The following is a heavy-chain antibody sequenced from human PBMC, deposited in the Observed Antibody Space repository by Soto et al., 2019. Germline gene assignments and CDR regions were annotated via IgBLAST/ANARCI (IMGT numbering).Heavy chain of an antibody. V-gene: IGHV3-9*01. CDR3: AKDFAREIVATAIDY. CDR2: IRWNSGSI. J-gene: IGHJ4*02. Sequence: EVQLVESGGGLVQPGRSLRLSCAASGFTFDDYAMHWVRQAPGKGLEWVSGIRWNSGSIVYADSVKGRFTIARDNAKNALYLQMNSLSAEDTALYYCAKDFAREIVATAIDYWGQGTLVTVSS. CDR1: GFTFDDYA. D-gene: IGHD5-12*01.